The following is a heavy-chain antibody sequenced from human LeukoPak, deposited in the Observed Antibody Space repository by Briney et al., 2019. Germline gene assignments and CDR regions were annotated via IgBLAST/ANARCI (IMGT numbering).Heavy chain of an antibody. CDR2: IIPIFGTA. D-gene: IGHD2-15*01. Sequence: ASVKVSCKASGGTFSSYAISWVRQAPGQGLEWMGGIIPIFGTANCAQKFQGRVTITTDESTSTAYMELSSLRSEDTAVYYCARGYCSGGSCYSVRPYYYYMDVWGKGTTVTVSS. CDR1: GGTFSSYA. CDR3: ARGYCSGGSCYSVRPYYYYMDV. V-gene: IGHV1-69*05. J-gene: IGHJ6*03.